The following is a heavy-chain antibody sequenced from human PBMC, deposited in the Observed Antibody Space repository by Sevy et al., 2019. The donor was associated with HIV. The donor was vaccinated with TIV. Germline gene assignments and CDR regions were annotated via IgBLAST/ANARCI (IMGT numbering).Heavy chain of an antibody. J-gene: IGHJ6*02. CDR1: GGSISSYY. V-gene: IGHV4-59*01. CDR2: IYYSGRT. Sequence: SETLSLTCTVSGGSISSYYWSWIRQPPGKGLEWIGYIYYSGRTNYNPSLKSRVTISVDTSKNQFSLKLSSVTAADTAVYYCARAYYYGSGSSPYYYYGMDVWGQGTTVTVSS. CDR3: ARAYYYGSGSSPYYYYGMDV. D-gene: IGHD3-10*01.